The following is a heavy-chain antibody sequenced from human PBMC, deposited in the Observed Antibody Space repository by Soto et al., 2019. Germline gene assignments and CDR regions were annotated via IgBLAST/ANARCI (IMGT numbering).Heavy chain of an antibody. D-gene: IGHD3-16*02. V-gene: IGHV1-18*01. J-gene: IGHJ4*02. CDR1: GYTFTSYG. CDR3: ARGGMITFGGVIVTPHDY. Sequence: ASVKVSCKASGYTFTSYGISWVRQAPGQGLEWMGWISAYNGNTNYAQKLQGRVTMTTDTSTSTAYMELRSLRSDDTAVYYCARGGMITFGGVIVTPHDYWGQGTLVTVSS. CDR2: ISAYNGNT.